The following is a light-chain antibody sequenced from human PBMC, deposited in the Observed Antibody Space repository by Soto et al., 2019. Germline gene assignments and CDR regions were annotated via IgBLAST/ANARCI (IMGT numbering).Light chain of an antibody. V-gene: IGKV1-5*01. Sequence: DIQMTQPPSTLSGSVGDRVTITCRASETITNRLAWYQQKPGKAPKVLIYDASNLESGVPSRFSGSRSGTEFILTISSLQPDDFATYYCQHYGGMWTVGQGTKVDIK. CDR3: QHYGGMWT. J-gene: IGKJ1*01. CDR2: DAS. CDR1: ETITNR.